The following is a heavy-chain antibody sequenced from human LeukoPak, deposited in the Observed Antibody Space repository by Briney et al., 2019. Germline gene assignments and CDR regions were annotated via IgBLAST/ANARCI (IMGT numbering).Heavy chain of an antibody. Sequence: GGSLRLSCAASGFTFGSYEMNWVRQAPGKGLEWVSYISSSGSTIYYADSVKGRFTISRDNAKKSLYLQMNSLRAEDTAVYYCARLENSVVVPGALDYWGQGTLVTVSS. D-gene: IGHD2-2*01. J-gene: IGHJ4*02. CDR1: GFTFGSYE. V-gene: IGHV3-48*03. CDR2: ISSSGSTI. CDR3: ARLENSVVVPGALDY.